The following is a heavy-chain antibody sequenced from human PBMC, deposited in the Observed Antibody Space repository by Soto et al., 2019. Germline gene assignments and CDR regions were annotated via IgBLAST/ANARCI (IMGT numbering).Heavy chain of an antibody. CDR1: GYTFTSYD. J-gene: IGHJ5*02. Sequence: QVQLVQSGAEVKKPGASVKVSCKASGYTFTSYDINWVRQATGQGLEWMGWMNPNSGNTGYAQKFQGSVTMTRNTSISTAYMELSSLRSEDTAVYYCARSAERGYIAEVLNWFDPWGQGTLVTVSS. CDR3: ARSAERGYIAEVLNWFDP. D-gene: IGHD6-13*01. V-gene: IGHV1-8*01. CDR2: MNPNSGNT.